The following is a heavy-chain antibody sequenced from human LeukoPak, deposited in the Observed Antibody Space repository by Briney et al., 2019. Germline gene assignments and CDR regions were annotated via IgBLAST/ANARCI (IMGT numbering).Heavy chain of an antibody. CDR3: AREGFPDNYYYGMDV. D-gene: IGHD1-14*01. CDR1: GYTFTSYA. Sequence: ASVKVSCKASGYTFTSYAMNWVRQAPGQGLEWMGWINTNTGNPTYAQGFTGRFVFSLDTSVSTAYLQISSLKAEDTAVYYCAREGFPDNYYYGMDVWGQGTTVTVSS. CDR2: INTNTGNP. J-gene: IGHJ6*02. V-gene: IGHV7-4-1*02.